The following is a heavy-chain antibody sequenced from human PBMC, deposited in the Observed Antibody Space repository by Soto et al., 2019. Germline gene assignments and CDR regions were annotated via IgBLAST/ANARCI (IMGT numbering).Heavy chain of an antibody. CDR1: GGSIRSGGYS. D-gene: IGHD6-6*01. V-gene: IGHV4-30-2*01. Sequence: QLQLQESGSGLVKPSQTLSLTCAVSGGSIRSGGYSWSWIRQPPGKGLEWIGYVYHSGTTYYSSSLKSRVTISVDMSKNQISLKLTSVTAADTAVYYCARGVSSSQKRFYHRMDVWGQGTTVTVSS. J-gene: IGHJ6*02. CDR3: ARGVSSSQKRFYHRMDV. CDR2: VYHSGTT.